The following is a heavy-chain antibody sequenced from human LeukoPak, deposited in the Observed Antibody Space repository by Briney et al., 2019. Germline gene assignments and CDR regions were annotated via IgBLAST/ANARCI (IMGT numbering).Heavy chain of an antibody. Sequence: SETLSLTCTLSGSISGYYWSWIRQPPGKGLEWIGYIYYSANTDYNPSLKSRVTISLDTSKSQFSLKVSSVTAADTAVYYCARGSNSGWFDPWGQGTLVTVSS. V-gene: IGHV4-59*01. CDR3: ARGSNSGWFDP. CDR2: IYYSANT. CDR1: GSISGYY. D-gene: IGHD4-11*01. J-gene: IGHJ5*02.